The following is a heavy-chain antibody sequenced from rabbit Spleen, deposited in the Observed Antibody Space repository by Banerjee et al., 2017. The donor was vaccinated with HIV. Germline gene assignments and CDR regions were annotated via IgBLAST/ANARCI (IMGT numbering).Heavy chain of an antibody. D-gene: IGHD1-1*01. V-gene: IGHV1S45*01. CDR1: GVSFSSSSY. CDR3: ARDTSTSFSSYGMDL. CDR2: IDTGSSGFT. Sequence: QEQLVESGGGLVQPGGSLTLTCTASGVSFSSSSYMCWVRQAPGKGLEWIACIDTGSSGFTYFATWAKGRFTCSKTSSTTVTLQMTSLTAADTATYFCARDTSTSFSSYGMDLWGPGTLVTVS. J-gene: IGHJ6*01.